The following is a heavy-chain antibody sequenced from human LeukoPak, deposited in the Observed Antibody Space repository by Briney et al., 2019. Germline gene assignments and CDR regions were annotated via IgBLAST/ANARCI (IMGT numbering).Heavy chain of an antibody. J-gene: IGHJ4*02. CDR1: AYTITGYY. D-gene: IGHD5-24*01. V-gene: IGHV1-2*06. Sequence: ASVKVSCKATAYTITGYYVHWVRQAPGQGLEWMGRIDPNSGGTNYAQKFQGRVTMTRDTSINTAYMELSRLRSDDTAVYYCAKGRDGYNPDYWGQGTLVTVSS. CDR3: AKGRDGYNPDY. CDR2: IDPNSGGT.